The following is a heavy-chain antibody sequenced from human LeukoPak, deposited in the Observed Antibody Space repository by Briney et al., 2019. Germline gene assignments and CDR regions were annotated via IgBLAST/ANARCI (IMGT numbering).Heavy chain of an antibody. D-gene: IGHD4-11*01. CDR3: ARTTVTTYWFDY. V-gene: IGHV1-2*02. CDR1: GYTFTCYY. J-gene: IGHJ4*02. Sequence: ASVKVSCKASGYTFTCYYMHWVRQAPGQGREWMGWINPNSGGTNYVQKFQGRVTMTRDTSISTAYMELSRLRSDDTAVYYCARTTVTTYWFDYWGQGTLVTVSS. CDR2: INPNSGGT.